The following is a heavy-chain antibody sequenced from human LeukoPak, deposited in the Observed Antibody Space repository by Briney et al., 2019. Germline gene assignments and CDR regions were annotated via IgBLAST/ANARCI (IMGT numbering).Heavy chain of an antibody. J-gene: IGHJ6*03. V-gene: IGHV3-23*01. CDR3: AKCILTGYYKGYMDV. Sequence: PGGSLRLSCAASGFTFSSFGMSWVRQAPGKGLEWVSAISGSGVSTYYADSVKGRFTISGDNSKNSLYLQMNSLRAEDTAVYYCAKCILTGYYKGYMDVWGKGTTVTISS. CDR2: ISGSGVST. D-gene: IGHD3-9*01. CDR1: GFTFSSFG.